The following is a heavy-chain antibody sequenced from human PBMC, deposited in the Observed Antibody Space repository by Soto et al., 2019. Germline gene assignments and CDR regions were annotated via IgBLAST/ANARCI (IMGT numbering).Heavy chain of an antibody. CDR2: IWYDGSNK. CDR1: GFTFSSYG. J-gene: IGHJ6*02. CDR3: ARALIAGAGTVVRDYSCGTDV. D-gene: IGHD6-19*01. Sequence: PGGSLRLSCAASGFTFSSYGMHWVRQAPGKGLEWVAVIWYDGSNKYYADSVKGRFTISRDNSKNTLYLQMNSLRAEDTAVYYCARALIAGAGTVVRDYSCGTDVCGQATTGTVSS. V-gene: IGHV3-33*01.